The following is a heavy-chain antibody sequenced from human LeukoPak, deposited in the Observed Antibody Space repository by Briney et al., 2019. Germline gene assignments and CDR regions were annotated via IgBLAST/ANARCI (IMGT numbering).Heavy chain of an antibody. Sequence: SVKVSCKASGGTFSSYAISWVRQAPGQGLEWMGGIIPIFGTANYAQKFQGRVTITTDESTSTAYMELSSLRSEDTAVYYCAIVVVPAAYYYYMDVWGKGTTVTVSS. J-gene: IGHJ6*03. CDR1: GGTFSSYA. D-gene: IGHD2-2*01. V-gene: IGHV1-69*05. CDR2: IIPIFGTA. CDR3: AIVVVPAAYYYYMDV.